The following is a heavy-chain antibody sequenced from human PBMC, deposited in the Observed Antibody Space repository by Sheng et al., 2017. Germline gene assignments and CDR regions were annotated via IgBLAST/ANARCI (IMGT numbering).Heavy chain of an antibody. V-gene: IGHV4-31*03. CDR2: IYYTGTT. D-gene: IGHD3-22*01. J-gene: IGHJ4*02. CDR3: ARTGSYYDSSAYYLNY. CDR1: GGSINSGGYY. Sequence: QEQLQESGPGLVKPSQTLSLTCTVSGGSINSGGYYWSWIRQHPGKGLEWIGYIYYTGTTYYNPSLKSRVTISVDTSKNQFSLKLSSVTVADTAIYYCARTGSYYDSSAYYLNYWGQGTLVTVSS.